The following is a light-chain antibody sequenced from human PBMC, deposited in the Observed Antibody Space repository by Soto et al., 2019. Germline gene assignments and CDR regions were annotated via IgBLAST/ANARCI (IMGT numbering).Light chain of an antibody. J-gene: IGKJ1*01. CDR1: QSISFF. CDR3: QEARSEPWT. CDR2: GAS. V-gene: IGKV1-9*01. Sequence: DVRLTQSPSSLSVSVGDRATITCRATQSISFFLRWYHQKPGRAPRLLIYGASNLFTGVPARFSGSRSGTEFTLTISRLELDDFATYYCQEARSEPWTFGQGTKVEIK.